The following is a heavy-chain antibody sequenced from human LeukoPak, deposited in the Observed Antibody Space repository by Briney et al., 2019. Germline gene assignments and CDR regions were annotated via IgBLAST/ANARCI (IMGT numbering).Heavy chain of an antibody. Sequence: PSETLSLTCAVYGGSFSGYYWSWIRQPPGKGLEWIGEINHSGSTNYNPSLKSRVTMSVDTSKNQFSLKLSSVTATDTAVYYCARVQGSGSYYRHYYYYYMDVWGKGTTVTISS. CDR2: INHSGST. CDR1: GGSFSGYY. CDR3: ARVQGSGSYYRHYYYYYMDV. D-gene: IGHD3-10*01. J-gene: IGHJ6*03. V-gene: IGHV4-34*01.